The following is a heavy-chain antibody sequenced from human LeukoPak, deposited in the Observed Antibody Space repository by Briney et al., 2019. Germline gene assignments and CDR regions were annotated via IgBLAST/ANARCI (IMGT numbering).Heavy chain of an antibody. CDR3: ARGTMATIGGDYFDY. CDR2: IYHSGST. D-gene: IGHD5-24*01. J-gene: IGHJ4*02. Sequence: SETLSLTCTVSGYSISSGYYWGWIRQPPGKGLEWVGSIYHSGSTYYNPSLKSRVTISVDTSKNQFSLKLSSVTAADTAVYYCARGTMATIGGDYFDYWGQGTLVTVSS. V-gene: IGHV4-38-2*02. CDR1: GYSISSGYY.